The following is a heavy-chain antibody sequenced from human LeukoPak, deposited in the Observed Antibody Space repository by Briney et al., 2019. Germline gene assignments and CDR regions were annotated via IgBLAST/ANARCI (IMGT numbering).Heavy chain of an antibody. J-gene: IGHJ6*02. V-gene: IGHV3-66*02. Sequence: GGSLRLSCAASGFTFSSNYMSWVRQAPGKGLEWVSVIYSGGSTYYADSVKARFTISRDNSKTTLYLQMNSLRAEDTAVYYCASRSTSCYYYYYGMDVWGQGTTVTVSS. CDR2: IYSGGST. CDR1: GFTFSSNY. CDR3: ASRSTSCYYYYYGMDV. D-gene: IGHD2-2*01.